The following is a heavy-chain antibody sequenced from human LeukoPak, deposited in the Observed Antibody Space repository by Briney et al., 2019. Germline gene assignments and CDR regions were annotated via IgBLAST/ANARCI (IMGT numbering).Heavy chain of an antibody. CDR2: ISPYSGET. CDR1: GYSFTGYY. V-gene: IGHV1-2*06. CDR3: AREDNNSDRWIDP. Sequence: ASVKVSCKASGYSFTGYYIHWVRQAPGQGLEWMGRISPYSGETKYGQNFQGRVTMTTDTSISTAYMELSRLISDDTAVYYCAREDNNSDRWIDPWGQGTMVTVSS. J-gene: IGHJ5*02. D-gene: IGHD4-11*01.